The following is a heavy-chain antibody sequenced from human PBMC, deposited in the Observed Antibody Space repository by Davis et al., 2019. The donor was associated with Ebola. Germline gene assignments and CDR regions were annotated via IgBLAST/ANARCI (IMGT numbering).Heavy chain of an antibody. CDR1: GFTFSSYN. V-gene: IGHV3-48*02. J-gene: IGHJ4*02. CDR2: ISSSSSTI. Sequence: GESLKISCAASGFTFSSYNMNWVRQAPGKGLEWVSYISSSSSTIYYADSVKGRFTISRDNAKNSLYLQMNSLRDEATAIYYCARTIKVGAQGLDYWGQGTLVTVSS. D-gene: IGHD1-26*01. CDR3: ARTIKVGAQGLDY.